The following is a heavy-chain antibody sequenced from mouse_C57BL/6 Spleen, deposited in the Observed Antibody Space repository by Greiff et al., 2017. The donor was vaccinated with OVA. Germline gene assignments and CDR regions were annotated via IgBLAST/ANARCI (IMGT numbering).Heavy chain of an antibody. Sequence: VQLQQSGAELVKPGASVKISCKASGYTFTDYYINWVKQRPGQGLEWIGKIGPGSGSTYYNEKFKGKATLTADKSSSTAYMQLSSLTSEDSAVYFCAKNEDYYGSTPFAYWGQGTLVTVSA. CDR2: IGPGSGST. J-gene: IGHJ3*01. CDR1: GYTFTDYY. V-gene: IGHV1-77*01. CDR3: AKNEDYYGSTPFAY. D-gene: IGHD1-1*01.